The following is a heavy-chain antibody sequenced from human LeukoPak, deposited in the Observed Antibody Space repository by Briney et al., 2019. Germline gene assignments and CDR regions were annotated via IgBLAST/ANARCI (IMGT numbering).Heavy chain of an antibody. D-gene: IGHD6-13*01. J-gene: IGHJ6*03. CDR1: GGSISSGGYS. Sequence: ASETLSLTCAVSGGSISSGGYSWSWIRQPPGKGLEWIGYIYYSGSTNYNPSLKSRVTISVDTSKNQFSLKLSSVTAADTAVYYCARVSPYSSSWYEVRPPNYYYYYYMDVWGKGTTVTVSS. CDR3: ARVSPYSSSWYEVRPPNYYYYYYMDV. V-gene: IGHV4-61*08. CDR2: IYYSGST.